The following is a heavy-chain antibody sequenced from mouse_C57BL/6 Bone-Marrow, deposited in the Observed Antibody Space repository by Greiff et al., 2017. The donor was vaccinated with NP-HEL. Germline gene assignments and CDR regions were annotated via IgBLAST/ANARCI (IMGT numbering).Heavy chain of an antibody. Sequence: VQLQQSGAELVRPGTSVKMSCKASGYTFTNYWIGWAKQRPGHGLEWIGDIYPGGGYTNYNEKFKGKATLTADKSSSTAYMQFISLSSEDSAIYSCARRDWDGAMDYWGQGTSVTVSS. V-gene: IGHV1-63*01. CDR3: ARRDWDGAMDY. D-gene: IGHD4-1*01. J-gene: IGHJ4*01. CDR1: GYTFTNYW. CDR2: IYPGGGYT.